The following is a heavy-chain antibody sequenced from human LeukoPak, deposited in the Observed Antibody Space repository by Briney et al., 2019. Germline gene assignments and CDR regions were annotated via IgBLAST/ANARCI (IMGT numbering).Heavy chain of an antibody. CDR2: IKQDGSEK. Sequence: GGSLRLSCVASGFTFSGYWMSWVRQAPGKGLEWVANIKQDGSEKYYGDSVKGRFTISRDNAKNSLYLQMNSLRAEDTAVYYCAKVGDTDNYGSGSFDYWGQGTLVTVSS. CDR3: AKVGDTDNYGSGSFDY. D-gene: IGHD3-10*01. V-gene: IGHV3-7*01. CDR1: GFTFSGYW. J-gene: IGHJ4*02.